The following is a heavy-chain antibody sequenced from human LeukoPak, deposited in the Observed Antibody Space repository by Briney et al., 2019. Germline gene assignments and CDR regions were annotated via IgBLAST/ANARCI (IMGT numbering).Heavy chain of an antibody. CDR3: ARDPGRGKSIDY. Sequence: SETLSLTCTVSGGSISSGGYYWSWIRQHPGKGLEWIGYIYYSGSTYYNPSLKSRVTISVDTSKNQFSLKLSSVTAADTAVYYCARDPGRGKSIDYWGQGTLVTVSS. CDR1: GGSISSGGYY. V-gene: IGHV4-31*03. J-gene: IGHJ4*02. CDR2: IYYSGST.